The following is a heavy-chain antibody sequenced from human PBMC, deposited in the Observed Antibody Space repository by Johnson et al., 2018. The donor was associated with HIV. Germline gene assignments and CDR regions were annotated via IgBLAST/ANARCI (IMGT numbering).Heavy chain of an antibody. D-gene: IGHD3-10*01. V-gene: IGHV3-30*02. Sequence: QVQLVESGGGVVQPGRSLRLSCAASGFTFSSYGMPWVRQAPGKGLEWVAFIRYDGRNKYYDDSVKGRFTISRDNSKNTLYLQINYLTPEDTAMYYCAVGIKLWFASAGGAFDIWGQGTMVTVSS. CDR3: AVGIKLWFASAGGAFDI. J-gene: IGHJ3*02. CDR1: GFTFSSYG. CDR2: IRYDGRNK.